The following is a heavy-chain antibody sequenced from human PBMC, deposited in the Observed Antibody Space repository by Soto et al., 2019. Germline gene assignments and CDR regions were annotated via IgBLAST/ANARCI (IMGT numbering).Heavy chain of an antibody. Sequence: GGSLRLSCAASGFTFSSYSMNWVRQAPGKGLEWVSSISSSSSYIYYADSVKGRFTISRDNAENSLYLQMNSLRAEDTAVYYCARAGEYSSSSFDYWGQGTLVTVSS. D-gene: IGHD6-6*01. V-gene: IGHV3-21*01. J-gene: IGHJ4*02. CDR3: ARAGEYSSSSFDY. CDR1: GFTFSSYS. CDR2: ISSSSSYI.